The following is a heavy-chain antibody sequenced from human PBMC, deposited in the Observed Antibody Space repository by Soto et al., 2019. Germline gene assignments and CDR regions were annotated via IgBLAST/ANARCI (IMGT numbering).Heavy chain of an antibody. CDR3: AKDRLVLSYFYYGMDV. CDR2: ISDSGGST. J-gene: IGHJ6*02. V-gene: IGHV3-23*01. CDR1: GYTFSNYA. D-gene: IGHD2-21*02. Sequence: EVQLLESGGGLVQPGGSLRLSCVASGYTFSNYAMSWVRQAPGKGLEWVSGISDSGGSTYHADSVKGRFTISRDNSKNTLYLKMNSLRAEDTAVYYCAKDRLVLSYFYYGMDVWGQGTTVTVSS.